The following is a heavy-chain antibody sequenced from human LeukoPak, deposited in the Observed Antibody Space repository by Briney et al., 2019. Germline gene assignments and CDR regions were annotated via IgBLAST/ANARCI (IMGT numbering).Heavy chain of an antibody. V-gene: IGHV1-2*02. CDR3: ARTFLKSYYYDSSGYYYGEASDY. D-gene: IGHD3-22*01. CDR1: GYTFTGYY. J-gene: IGHJ4*02. Sequence: ASVKVSCKASGYTFTGYYMQWVRQAPGQGLEWMGWINPNSGGTNYAQKFQGRVTMTRDTSISTAYMELSRLRSDDTAVYYCARTFLKSYYYDSSGYYYGEASDYWGQGPLVTVSS. CDR2: INPNSGGT.